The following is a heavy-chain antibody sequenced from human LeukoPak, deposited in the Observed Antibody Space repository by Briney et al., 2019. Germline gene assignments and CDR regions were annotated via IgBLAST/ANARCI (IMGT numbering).Heavy chain of an antibody. CDR3: AREAGGSSH. D-gene: IGHD2-2*01. CDR1: GFTFSSYW. Sequence: GGSLRLSCVASGFTFSSYWMSWARQAPGKGLEWVANIKQDGSEKYYVDSVKGRFTISRENAKNSLYLQMNSLRAEDTAVYYCAREAGGSSHWGQGTLVTVSS. J-gene: IGHJ4*02. V-gene: IGHV3-7*01. CDR2: IKQDGSEK.